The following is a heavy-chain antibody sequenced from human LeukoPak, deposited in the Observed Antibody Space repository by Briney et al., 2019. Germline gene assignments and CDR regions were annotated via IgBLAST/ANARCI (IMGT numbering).Heavy chain of an antibody. CDR2: LYTNDAT. CDR3: ARDLPGAARGFDY. D-gene: IGHD7-27*01. V-gene: IGHV3-53*01. J-gene: IGHJ4*02. CDR1: GFTVSDNF. Sequence: GGSLRLSCAASGFTVSDNFMSWVRQAPGKGLEWVSTLYTNDATYYEDSVKGRFTISRDSSKNTLYFQMSSVRVEDTAVYYCARDLPGAARGFDYWGQGTLVTVSS.